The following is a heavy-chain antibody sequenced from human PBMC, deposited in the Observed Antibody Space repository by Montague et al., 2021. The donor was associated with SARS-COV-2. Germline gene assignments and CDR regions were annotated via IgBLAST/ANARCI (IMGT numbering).Heavy chain of an antibody. D-gene: IGHD3-22*01. CDR3: ARGHLSVSMIVVVFTSASYYFDY. J-gene: IGHJ4*02. V-gene: IGHV4-34*01. CDR1: GGSFGGDH. CDR2: IKQSGST. Sequence: SETLSLTCGVYGGSFGGDHWSWIRQPPGKGLEWIRDIKQSGSTNYNPSLKSRVTISVDTSRNQFSLKLTSVTAADTAVYFCARGHLSVSMIVVVFTSASYYFDYWGQGALVTVSS.